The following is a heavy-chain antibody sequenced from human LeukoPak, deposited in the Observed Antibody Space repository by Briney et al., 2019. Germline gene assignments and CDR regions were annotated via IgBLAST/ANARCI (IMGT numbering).Heavy chain of an antibody. CDR1: GGSISSGSYF. CDR2: IYTSGST. J-gene: IGHJ4*02. V-gene: IGHV4-61*02. Sequence: SQTLSRTCTVSGGSISSGSYFWSWIRQPAGKGLEWIGRIYTSGSTHYNPSLKSRVTISIDTSKNQFSLKLNSVTAADTAVYYCAGDTRFWGQGTLVTVSS. CDR3: AGDTRF.